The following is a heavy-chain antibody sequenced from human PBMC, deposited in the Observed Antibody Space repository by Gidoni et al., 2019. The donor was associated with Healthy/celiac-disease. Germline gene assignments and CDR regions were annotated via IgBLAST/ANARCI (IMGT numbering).Heavy chain of an antibody. CDR1: GFTFSSYG. V-gene: IGHV3-30*18. CDR3: AKGPGMYYFDY. D-gene: IGHD1-20*01. J-gene: IGHJ4*02. CDR2: ISYDGSNK. Sequence: QVQLVESGGGVVQPGRSLRLSCAASGFTFSSYGMHWVRQAPGKGLEWVAVISYDGSNKYYADSVKGRFTISRDNSKNTLYLQMNSLRAEDTAVYYCAKGPGMYYFDYWGQGTLVTVSS.